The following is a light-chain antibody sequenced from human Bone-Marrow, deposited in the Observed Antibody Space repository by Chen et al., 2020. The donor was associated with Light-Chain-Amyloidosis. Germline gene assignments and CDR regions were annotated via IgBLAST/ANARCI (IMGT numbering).Light chain of an antibody. Sequence: SYVLTQPSSVSVAPGQTATIACGGNNIGSTSVHWYQQTPGQAPLLVVYDDSDRPSGIPERLSVSNSGNTAPLTISRAEAGDEADYYCQVWDRSRDRPVFGGGTKLTVL. V-gene: IGLV3-21*02. CDR1: NIGSTS. J-gene: IGLJ3*02. CDR2: DDS. CDR3: QVWDRSRDRPV.